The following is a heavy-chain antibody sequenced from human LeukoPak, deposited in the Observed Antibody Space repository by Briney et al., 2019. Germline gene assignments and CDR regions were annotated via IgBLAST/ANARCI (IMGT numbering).Heavy chain of an antibody. CDR2: IYYGGST. V-gene: IGHV4-59*01. CDR3: ARMSSGYSFDY. Sequence: SETLSLTCTVSGGSISSYYWSWVRQPPGKGLEWIGYIYYGGSTNYNPSLKSRVTISVDTSKNQFSLKLSSVTAADTAVYYCARMSSGYSFDYWGQGTLVTVSS. J-gene: IGHJ4*02. D-gene: IGHD3-22*01. CDR1: GGSISSYY.